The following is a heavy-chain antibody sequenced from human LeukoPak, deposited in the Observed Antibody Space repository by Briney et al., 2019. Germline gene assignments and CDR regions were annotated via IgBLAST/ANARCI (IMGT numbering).Heavy chain of an antibody. CDR3: ARSYCSSTSCPFDY. Sequence: SETLSLTCTVSGGSISSNRYYWGWIRQPPGKGLEWIGSMYYSGSTYYNPSLKSRVTISIDTSKNQFSLKLSSVTAADTAVYYCARSYCSSTSCPFDYWGQGTLVTVSS. D-gene: IGHD2-2*01. CDR2: MYYSGST. CDR1: GGSISSNRYY. V-gene: IGHV4-39*07. J-gene: IGHJ4*02.